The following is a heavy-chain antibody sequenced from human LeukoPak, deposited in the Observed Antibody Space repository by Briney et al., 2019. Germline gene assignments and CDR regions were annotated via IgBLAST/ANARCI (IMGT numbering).Heavy chain of an antibody. CDR2: ISSSSSYI. Sequence: GGSLRLSCAASGFTFSSYSMNWVRQAPGKRLEWVPSISSSSSYIYYADSVKGRFTISRDNAKNSLYLQMNSLRAEDAAVYYCARGLEEGFGELTYNWFDPWGQGTLVTVSS. V-gene: IGHV3-21*01. CDR3: ARGLEEGFGELTYNWFDP. CDR1: GFTFSSYS. J-gene: IGHJ5*02. D-gene: IGHD3-10*01.